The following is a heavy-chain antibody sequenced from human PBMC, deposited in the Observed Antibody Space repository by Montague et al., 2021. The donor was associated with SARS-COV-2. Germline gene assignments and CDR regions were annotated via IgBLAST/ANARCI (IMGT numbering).Heavy chain of an antibody. V-gene: IGHV4-61*02. CDR3: ARVPNGRHDN. D-gene: IGHD2-8*01. CDR1: GGSISSGSDF. Sequence: TLSLTCTVSGGSISSGSDFWSWIRQPAGKGLEWIGRIYSSGTTNYNPSLRSRVSISLDTPKNQFFLRVASVTAADTAVYYCARVPNGRHDNWGPGALVTVSS. J-gene: IGHJ4*02. CDR2: IYSSGTT.